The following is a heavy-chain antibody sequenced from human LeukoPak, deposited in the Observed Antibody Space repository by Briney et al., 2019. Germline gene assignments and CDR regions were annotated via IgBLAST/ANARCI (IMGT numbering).Heavy chain of an antibody. Sequence: PGGSLRLSCAASGFTFSSYSMNWVRQAPGKGLEWVSSISSSSSYIYYADSVKGRFTISRDNAKNSLYLQMNSLRAEDTAVYYCARQSYYYGSGYPSMDVWGQGTTVTVSS. V-gene: IGHV3-21*01. CDR3: ARQSYYYGSGYPSMDV. CDR2: ISSSSSYI. CDR1: GFTFSSYS. J-gene: IGHJ6*02. D-gene: IGHD3-10*01.